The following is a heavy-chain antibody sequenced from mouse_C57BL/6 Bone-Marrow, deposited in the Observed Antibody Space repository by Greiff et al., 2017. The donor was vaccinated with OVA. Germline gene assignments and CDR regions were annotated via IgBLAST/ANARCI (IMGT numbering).Heavy chain of an antibody. Sequence: VQLKESGPGLVAPSQSLSITCTVSGFSLTSYGVHWVRQPPGKGLEWLVVIWSDGSTTYNSALKSRLSISKDNSKSQVFLKMNSLQTDDTAMYYCARHPNYYGSSVYAMDYWGQGTSVTVSS. V-gene: IGHV2-6-1*01. CDR3: ARHPNYYGSSVYAMDY. CDR2: IWSDGST. J-gene: IGHJ4*01. CDR1: GFSLTSYG. D-gene: IGHD1-1*01.